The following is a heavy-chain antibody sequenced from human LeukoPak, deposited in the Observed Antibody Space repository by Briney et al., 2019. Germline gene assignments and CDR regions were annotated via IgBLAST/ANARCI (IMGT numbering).Heavy chain of an antibody. CDR3: AKDLNTYRYDSRDLQH. D-gene: IGHD3-22*01. V-gene: IGHV3-30*18. CDR2: ISYDGSNK. J-gene: IGHJ1*01. Sequence: GGSLRLSCAASGFSFNTYGMHWVRQGPGKGLEWVAVISYDGSNKWYADSVKGRFTISRDNSKNTLYLQMNSLRPEDTAVYFCAKDLNTYRYDSRDLQHWGQGILVTVSS. CDR1: GFSFNTYG.